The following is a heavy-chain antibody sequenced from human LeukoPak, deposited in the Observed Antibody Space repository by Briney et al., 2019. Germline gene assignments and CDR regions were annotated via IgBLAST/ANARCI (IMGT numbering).Heavy chain of an antibody. CDR1: HYSISSTYY. V-gene: IGHV4-38-2*02. D-gene: IGHD2-21*02. J-gene: IGHJ3*02. CDR2: IYHSGST. CDR3: ARVGKAYCGADCYPPGAFDI. Sequence: PSETLSLTCTVSHYSISSTYYWGWIRQPPGQGLECIASIYHSGSTHYNPSLKIRVTISIDTPKNQFSLKMNSVTAADTAMYFCARVGKAYCGADCYPPGAFDIWGQGTMVTVSS.